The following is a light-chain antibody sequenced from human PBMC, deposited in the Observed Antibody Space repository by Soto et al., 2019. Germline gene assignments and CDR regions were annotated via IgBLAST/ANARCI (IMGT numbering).Light chain of an antibody. CDR3: QQVNSFPQIA. Sequence: DIHMTQSPSSVSASVGDRVTITCRASQAISNGLAWYQQKPGKAPRLLIHTASSLQRGVPSRFSGSGSGTDFSLTNSNLQPEDSATYYCQQVNSFPQIAFGPGTKVDIK. CDR2: TAS. CDR1: QAISNG. J-gene: IGKJ3*01. V-gene: IGKV1-12*01.